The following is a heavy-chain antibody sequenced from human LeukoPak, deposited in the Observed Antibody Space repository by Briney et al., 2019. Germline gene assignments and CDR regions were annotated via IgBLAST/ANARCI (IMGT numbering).Heavy chain of an antibody. D-gene: IGHD4-17*01. CDR3: ARDPNGDYIGAFEF. Sequence: PGGSLRLSCATSGFTFSSKWMSWVRQAPGKGLEWVSAMTVTGSGGATQYADSVKGRFTISRDDSKNTLYLQMNSLRAEDTAVYYCARDPNGDYIGAFEFWGQGTMVTVSS. CDR1: GFTFSSKW. CDR2: MTVTGSGGAT. V-gene: IGHV3-23*01. J-gene: IGHJ3*01.